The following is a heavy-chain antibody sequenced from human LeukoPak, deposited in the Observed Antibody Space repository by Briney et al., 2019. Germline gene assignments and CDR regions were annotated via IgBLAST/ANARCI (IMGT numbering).Heavy chain of an antibody. Sequence: SETLSLTCTVSGGSISSSSYYWSWIRQPAGKGLEWIGRIYTSGSTNYNPSLKSRVTISLDTSKNQFSLKLSSVTAADTAVYYCARNPRGYSSGWHNWFDPWGQGTLVTVSS. CDR2: IYTSGST. J-gene: IGHJ5*02. V-gene: IGHV4-61*02. CDR1: GGSISSSSYY. CDR3: ARNPRGYSSGWHNWFDP. D-gene: IGHD6-19*01.